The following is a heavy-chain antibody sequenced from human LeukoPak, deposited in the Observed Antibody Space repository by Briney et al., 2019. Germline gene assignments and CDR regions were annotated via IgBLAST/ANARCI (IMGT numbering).Heavy chain of an antibody. Sequence: PSETLSLTCAVSGGSTSSGGYSWSWIRQPPGKGLEWVGYIYHSGSTYYNPSLKSRVTISVDRSKNQFSLKLSSVTAADTAVYYCSGFRTLNLYYYYGMDVWGQGTTVTVSS. CDR2: IYHSGST. D-gene: IGHD3-22*01. V-gene: IGHV4-30-2*01. J-gene: IGHJ6*02. CDR1: GGSTSSGGYS. CDR3: SGFRTLNLYYYYGMDV.